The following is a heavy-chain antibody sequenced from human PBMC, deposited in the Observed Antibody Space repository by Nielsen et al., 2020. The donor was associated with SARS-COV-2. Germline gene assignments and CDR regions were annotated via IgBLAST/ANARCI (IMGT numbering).Heavy chain of an antibody. D-gene: IGHD6-13*01. J-gene: IGHJ4*02. CDR1: GFSLSTSGVG. V-gene: IGHV2-5*02. CDR2: IYWDDDK. Sequence: SGPTLVKPTQTLTLTCTFSGFSLSTSGVGVGWICQPPGKALEWLALIYWDDDKRYSPSLKSRLTITKDTSKNQVVLTMTNMDPVDTATYYCARIREAAAGIDYWGQGTLVTVSS. CDR3: ARIREAAAGIDY.